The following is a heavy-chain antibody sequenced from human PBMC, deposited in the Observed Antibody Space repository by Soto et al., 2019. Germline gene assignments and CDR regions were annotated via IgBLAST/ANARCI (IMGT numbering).Heavy chain of an antibody. Sequence: QVQLVESGGGVVQPGRSLRLSCAASGFTFSSYGMHWVRQAPGKGLEWVAVIPYDGSNKYYADSVKGRFTISRDNSKNTLYLQMNSLRAEDTAVYYCAKDGYSGYDSKVWVDYWGQGTLVTVSS. J-gene: IGHJ4*02. V-gene: IGHV3-30*18. CDR3: AKDGYSGYDSKVWVDY. CDR2: IPYDGSNK. D-gene: IGHD5-12*01. CDR1: GFTFSSYG.